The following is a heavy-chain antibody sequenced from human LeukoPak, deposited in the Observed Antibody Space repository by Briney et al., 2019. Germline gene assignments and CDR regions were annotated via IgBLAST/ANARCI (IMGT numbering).Heavy chain of an antibody. CDR2: ISASGSTM. D-gene: IGHD4-11*01. V-gene: IGHV3-48*03. CDR3: AKDFNSAVDY. CDR1: AFTFSSFE. J-gene: IGHJ4*02. Sequence: GGSLRLSCEASAFTFSSFEMTWVRQAPGKGLEWVSYISASGSTMYYADSVRGRFTVSRDNSKNTLYLQMDSLRAEDTAVYYCAKDFNSAVDYWGQGTLVTVSS.